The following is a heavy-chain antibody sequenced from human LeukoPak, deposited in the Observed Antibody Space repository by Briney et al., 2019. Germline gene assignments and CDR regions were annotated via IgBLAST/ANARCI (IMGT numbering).Heavy chain of an antibody. V-gene: IGHV3-23*01. CDR3: AKDRGFGEYFPFFY. Sequence: PGGSLGLSCAASGFTFSTYAMSWVRQTPEKGLEWVSAISGSGGSTYYADSVKGRFTISRDNSKNTLYLQMNSLRAEDTAVYYCAKDRGFGEYFPFFYWGQGTLVTVSS. CDR1: GFTFSTYA. CDR2: ISGSGGST. J-gene: IGHJ4*02. D-gene: IGHD3-10*01.